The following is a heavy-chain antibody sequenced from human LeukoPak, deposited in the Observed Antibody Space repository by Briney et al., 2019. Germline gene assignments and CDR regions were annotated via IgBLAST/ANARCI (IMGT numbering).Heavy chain of an antibody. Sequence: PGGSLRLSCAASGFTFSNYAMSWVRQAPGKGLEWVSAISGSGGITFHSDSVKGRFTISRDNSKNTLYLQMNSLRAEDTAVYYCAELGITMIGGVWGKGTTVTISS. J-gene: IGHJ6*04. CDR2: ISGSGGIT. CDR3: AELGITMIGGV. D-gene: IGHD3-10*02. CDR1: GFTFSNYA. V-gene: IGHV3-23*01.